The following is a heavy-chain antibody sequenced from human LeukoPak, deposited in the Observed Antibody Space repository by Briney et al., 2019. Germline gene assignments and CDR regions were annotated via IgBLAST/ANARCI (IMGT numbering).Heavy chain of an antibody. J-gene: IGHJ4*02. D-gene: IGHD2-2*01. CDR3: TTLGYCSSTSCYLPY. CDR2: IKSKTDGGTT. CDR1: GFTFSNAW. V-gene: IGHV3-15*01. Sequence: GGSLRLSCAASGFTFSNAWMSWVRQAPGKGLEWVGRIKSKTDGGTTDHAAPVKGRFTISRDDSKNTLYLQMNSLKTEDTAVYYCTTLGYCSSTSCYLPYWCQGTLVTVSS.